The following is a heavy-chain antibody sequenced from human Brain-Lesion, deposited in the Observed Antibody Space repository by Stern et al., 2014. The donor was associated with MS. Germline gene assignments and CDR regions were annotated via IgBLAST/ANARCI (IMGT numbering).Heavy chain of an antibody. CDR1: GASISSGTYF. D-gene: IGHD3-22*01. Sequence: QVQLQESGPGLVKPSQTLSLTCTVSGASISSGTYFWTWIRQPAGKGLEWIGRISTSGSTTYNPSLKRRVTISLDTSKKEFSLKLSSVTAADTAVYYCARAYYYDTSGDSDAFNIWGQGTQVTVSS. CDR2: ISTSGST. J-gene: IGHJ3*02. CDR3: ARAYYYDTSGDSDAFNI. V-gene: IGHV4-61*02.